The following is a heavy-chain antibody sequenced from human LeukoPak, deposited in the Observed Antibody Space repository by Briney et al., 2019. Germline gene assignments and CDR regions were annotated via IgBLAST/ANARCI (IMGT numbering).Heavy chain of an antibody. V-gene: IGHV3-7*01. J-gene: IGHJ4*02. CDR1: GLTFTDFW. CDR2: INPDGNEK. CDR3: SSRNSSRSPRAY. Sequence: GGSLRLSCAASGLTFTDFWMTWVRLTPGRGLEWLANINPDGNEKYYLDSVKGRFAISRDNAKNEVYLEMNSLRAEDTGVYYYSSRNSSRSPRAYWGQGTLVSVSS. D-gene: IGHD1-14*01.